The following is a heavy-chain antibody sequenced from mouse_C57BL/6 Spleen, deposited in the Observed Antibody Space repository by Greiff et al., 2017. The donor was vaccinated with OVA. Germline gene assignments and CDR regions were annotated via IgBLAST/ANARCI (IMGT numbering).Heavy chain of an antibody. D-gene: IGHD2-2*01. CDR3: ARGRLYYGYDSYYFDY. J-gene: IGHJ2*01. V-gene: IGHV1-52*01. CDR2: IDPSDSET. CDR1: GYTFTSYW. Sequence: VQLQQPGAELVRPGSSVKLSCKASGYTFTSYWMHWVKQRPIQGLEWIGNIDPSDSETHYNQKFKDKATLTVDKSSSTAYMQLSSLTSEDSAVYYCARGRLYYGYDSYYFDYWGQGTTLTVSS.